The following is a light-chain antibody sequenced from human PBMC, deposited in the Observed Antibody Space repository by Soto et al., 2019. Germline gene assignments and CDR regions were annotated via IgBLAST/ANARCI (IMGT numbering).Light chain of an antibody. Sequence: EIVLTQSPATLSLSPVERATLSCRASPSVTNFLAWYQQKPGQAPRLLIYGAFNRATGIPARFSGSASGTDFPLTISSLEPEDSAIYYCQQRNIWPPVTFGQGTRLEIK. CDR1: PSVTNF. J-gene: IGKJ5*01. CDR3: QQRNIWPPVT. V-gene: IGKV3-11*01. CDR2: GAF.